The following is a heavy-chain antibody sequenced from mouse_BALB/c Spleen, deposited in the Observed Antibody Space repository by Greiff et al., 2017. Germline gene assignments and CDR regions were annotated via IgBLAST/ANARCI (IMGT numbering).Heavy chain of an antibody. D-gene: IGHD2-4*01. CDR1: GFDFSRYW. Sequence: EVKVVESGGGLVQPGGSLKLSCAASGFDFSRYWMSWVRQAPGKGLEWIGEINPDSSTINYTPSLKDKFIISRDNAKNTLYLQMSKVRSEDTALYYCARVDYGFAYWGQGTLVTVSA. CDR3: ARVDYGFAY. CDR2: INPDSSTI. J-gene: IGHJ3*01. V-gene: IGHV4-1*02.